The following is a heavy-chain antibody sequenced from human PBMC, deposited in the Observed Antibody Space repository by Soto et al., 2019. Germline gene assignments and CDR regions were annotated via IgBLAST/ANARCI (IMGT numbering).Heavy chain of an antibody. J-gene: IGHJ6*02. CDR2: IKQDGSEK. CDR3: TGYYTVYYYYGMDV. V-gene: IGHV3-7*03. D-gene: IGHD3-3*01. Sequence: GGSLRLSCAASGFTFSSYWMSWVRQAPGKGLEWVANIKQDGSEKYYVDSVKGRFTISRDNAKNTLYLQMNSLKTEDTAVYYCTGYYTVYYYYGMDVWGQGTTVTVSS. CDR1: GFTFSSYW.